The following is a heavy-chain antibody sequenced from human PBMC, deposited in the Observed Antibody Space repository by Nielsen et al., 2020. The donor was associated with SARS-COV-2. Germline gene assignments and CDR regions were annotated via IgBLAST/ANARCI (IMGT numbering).Heavy chain of an antibody. Sequence: GESLKISCAASGFTFSSYSMNWVRQAPGKGLEWAANIKQDGSEKFYVDSVKGRFTISRDNAKNSLYLQMNSLRAEDTAVYYCARGTFSSGWEEYDYWGQGTLVTVSS. CDR1: GFTFSSYS. D-gene: IGHD6-19*01. CDR2: IKQDGSEK. J-gene: IGHJ4*02. V-gene: IGHV3-7*03. CDR3: ARGTFSSGWEEYDY.